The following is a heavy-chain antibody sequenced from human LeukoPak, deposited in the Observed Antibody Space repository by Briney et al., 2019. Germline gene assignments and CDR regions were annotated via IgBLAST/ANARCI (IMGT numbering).Heavy chain of an antibody. J-gene: IGHJ6*04. V-gene: IGHV1-58*01. CDR3: SAGLTRWVYCYSGMDV. D-gene: IGHD5-24*01. CDR1: GFTFTSSA. Sequence: SVKVSCKASGFTFTSSAFQWVRQARGQRLDWIGWIVVSSGNTSYAQKFQERVTITTDMSTRTAYMELSSLRSEDTAVYYFSAGLTRWVYCYSGMDVWGKGNTATVSS. CDR2: IVVSSGNT.